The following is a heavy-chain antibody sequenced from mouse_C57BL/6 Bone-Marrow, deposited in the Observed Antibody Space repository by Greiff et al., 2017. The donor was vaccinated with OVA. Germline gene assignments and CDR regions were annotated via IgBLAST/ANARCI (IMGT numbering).Heavy chain of an antibody. CDR3: ARWGTVVAGGFDY. J-gene: IGHJ2*01. D-gene: IGHD1-1*01. CDR1: GYSITSGYY. CDR2: ISYDGSN. Sequence: EVQLQQSGPGLVKPSQSLSLTCSVTGYSITSGYYWYWIRPFPGNILEWMGFISYDGSNNYNPSLKNRISITRDTSKNQFFLKLNSLTTEDTATYYCARWGTVVAGGFDYWGQGTTLTVSS. V-gene: IGHV3-6*01.